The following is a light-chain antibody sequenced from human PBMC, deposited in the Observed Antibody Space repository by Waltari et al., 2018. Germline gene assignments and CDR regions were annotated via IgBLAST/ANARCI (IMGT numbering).Light chain of an antibody. Sequence: DIVMTQSPDSLAVALGERATINCKSSQSVLYRSDNKNYLGWYQQKPGLPPKLLNYWASTRESGVPDRFSGSGSGTDFTLTISSLQAEDVAVYYCQQYYSSPVTFGQGTRLEIK. CDR2: WAS. V-gene: IGKV4-1*01. J-gene: IGKJ5*01. CDR3: QQYYSSPVT. CDR1: QSVLYRSDNKNY.